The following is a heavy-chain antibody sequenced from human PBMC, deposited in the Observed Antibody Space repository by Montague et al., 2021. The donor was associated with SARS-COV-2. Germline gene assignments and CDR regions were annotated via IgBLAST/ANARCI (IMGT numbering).Heavy chain of an antibody. D-gene: IGHD3-22*01. CDR3: ARSPTSYYYDSKAAPATPDAFDI. Sequence: SETLYLTCTVSGGSISSSSYYWGWIRQPPGKGLEWIGSIYYSGSTYYNPSLKSRVTISVDTSKNQFSLKLSSVTAADTAVYYCARSPTSYYYDSKAAPATPDAFDIWGQGTMVTVSS. CDR1: GGSISSSSYY. J-gene: IGHJ3*02. V-gene: IGHV4-39*01. CDR2: IYYSGST.